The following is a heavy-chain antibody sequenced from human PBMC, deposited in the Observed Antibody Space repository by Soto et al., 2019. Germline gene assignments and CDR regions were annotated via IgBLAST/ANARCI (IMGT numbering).Heavy chain of an antibody. V-gene: IGHV1-18*01. CDR1: GYTFTSYG. CDR2: ISAYNGNT. D-gene: IGHD6-6*01. J-gene: IGHJ6*02. CDR3: ARDHGWIAAHHADYYYYGMDV. Sequence: QVQLVQSGAEVKKPGASVKVSCKASGYTFTSYGISWVRQAPGQGLERMGWISAYNGNTNYAQKLQGRVTMTTDTSTSTAYMELRSLRSDDTAVYYCARDHGWIAAHHADYYYYGMDVWGQGTTVTVSS.